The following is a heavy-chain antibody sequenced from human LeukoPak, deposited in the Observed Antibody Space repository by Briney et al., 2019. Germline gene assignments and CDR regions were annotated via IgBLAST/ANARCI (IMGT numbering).Heavy chain of an antibody. V-gene: IGHV3-21*01. J-gene: IGHJ6*03. Sequence: GGSLRLSCAASGFTFSSYTMNWVRQAPGKGLEWVSSISGSSYYIYYADSVKGRFTISRDNAKNSLYLQMSSLRAEDTAVYYCARVRDGYKPPKLSSYYYMDVWGRGTTVTISS. CDR1: GFTFSSYT. D-gene: IGHD5-24*01. CDR2: ISGSSYYI. CDR3: ARVRDGYKPPKLSSYYYMDV.